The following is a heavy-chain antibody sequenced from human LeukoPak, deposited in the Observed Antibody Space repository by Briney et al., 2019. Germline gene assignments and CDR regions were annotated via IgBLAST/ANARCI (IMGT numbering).Heavy chain of an antibody. CDR2: INSDGSST. Sequence: GGSLRLSCAASGFTFSSYWMHWVRQAPGKGLVWVSRINSDGSSTSYADSVKGRFTISRDNAKNTLYLQMNSLRAEDTALYYCAATYYYDSSGPMGAFDIWGQGTMVTVSS. CDR1: GFTFSSYW. J-gene: IGHJ3*02. CDR3: AATYYYDSSGPMGAFDI. D-gene: IGHD3-22*01. V-gene: IGHV3-74*01.